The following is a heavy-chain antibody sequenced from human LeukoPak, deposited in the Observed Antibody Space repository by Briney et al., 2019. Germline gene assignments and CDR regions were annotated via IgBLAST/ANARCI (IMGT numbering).Heavy chain of an antibody. D-gene: IGHD5-12*01. CDR1: GFTFSSYA. CDR3: ARDRRPRVATREGNYFDY. CDR2: ISYDGSNK. J-gene: IGHJ4*02. Sequence: GGSLRLSCAASGFTFSSYAMHWVRQAPGKGLEWVAVISYDGSNKYYADSVKGRFTISRDNSKNTLYLQMNSLRAEDTAVYYCARDRRPRVATREGNYFDYWGQGTLVTVSS. V-gene: IGHV3-30-3*01.